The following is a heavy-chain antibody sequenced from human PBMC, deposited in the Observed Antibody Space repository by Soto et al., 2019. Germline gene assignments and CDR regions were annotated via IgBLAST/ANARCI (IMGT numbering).Heavy chain of an antibody. CDR3: AKVYNYYGSGSYYNYFDY. CDR1: GFTFDDYA. V-gene: IGHV3-9*01. CDR2: ISWNSGSI. Sequence: GGSLRLSCAASGFTFDDYAVHRVRQAPGKGLEWVSGISWNSGSIGYADSVKGRLTISRDNAKNSLYLQMNSLRAEDTALYYCAKVYNYYGSGSYYNYFDYWGQGTLVAVSS. D-gene: IGHD3-10*01. J-gene: IGHJ4*02.